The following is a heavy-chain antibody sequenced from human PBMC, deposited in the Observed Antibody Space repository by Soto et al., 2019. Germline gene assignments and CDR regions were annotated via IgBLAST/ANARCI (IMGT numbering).Heavy chain of an antibody. Sequence: PSETLSLTCTVSGGSISSSSYYWGWIRQPPGKGLEWIGSIYYSGSTYYNPSLKSRVTISVDTSKNQFSLNLSSVPAADTAVYYCARTSKRNYYDSSGPSAADYWGQGTLVTVFS. CDR2: IYYSGST. CDR3: ARTSKRNYYDSSGPSAADY. D-gene: IGHD3-22*01. J-gene: IGHJ4*02. CDR1: GGSISSSSYY. V-gene: IGHV4-39*01.